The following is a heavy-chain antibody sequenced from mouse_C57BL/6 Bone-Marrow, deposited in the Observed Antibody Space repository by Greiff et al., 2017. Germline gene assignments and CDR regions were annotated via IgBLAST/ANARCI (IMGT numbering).Heavy chain of an antibody. J-gene: IGHJ2*01. V-gene: IGHV1-42*01. CDR2: INPSTGGT. CDR3: ANLDY. Sequence: VQLKQSGPELVKPGASVKISCKASGYSFTGYYMNWVKQSPEKSLEWIGEINPSTGGTTYNQKFKAKATLTVDTSSSTAYMQLKSLTSEDSAVYYCANLDYWGQGTTLTVSS. CDR1: GYSFTGYY.